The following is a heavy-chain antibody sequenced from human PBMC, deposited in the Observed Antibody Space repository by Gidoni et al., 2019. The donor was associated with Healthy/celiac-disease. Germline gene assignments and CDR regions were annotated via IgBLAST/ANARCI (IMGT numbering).Heavy chain of an antibody. D-gene: IGHD6-19*01. CDR1: GFTFCSYS. CDR2: IGSRSSYI. CDR3: ARDLAVAALYYFDY. V-gene: IGHV3-21*01. J-gene: IGHJ4*02. Sequence: EVQLVESVGGLAKPEGSLRLPCAASGFTFCSYSMNWFRQAPGKGLEWVSAIGSRSSYIYHADSVQGRFTISRDNAKNSLYLQMNSLRAEDTAVYYCARDLAVAALYYFDYWGQGTLITVSS.